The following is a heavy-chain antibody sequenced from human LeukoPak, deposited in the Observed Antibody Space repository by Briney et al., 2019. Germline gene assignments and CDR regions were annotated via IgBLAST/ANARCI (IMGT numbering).Heavy chain of an antibody. Sequence: PGGSLRLSCAASGFTFSSYSMNWVRQAPGKGLECVANIKKDGSEEYYVDSVKGRFTVSRDNAKNSLYLQISSLRAEDTAVYYCARLNIDLWHFDYWGQGTLVTVSS. D-gene: IGHD2/OR15-2a*01. CDR2: IKKDGSEE. J-gene: IGHJ4*02. CDR1: GFTFSSYS. CDR3: ARLNIDLWHFDY. V-gene: IGHV3-7*05.